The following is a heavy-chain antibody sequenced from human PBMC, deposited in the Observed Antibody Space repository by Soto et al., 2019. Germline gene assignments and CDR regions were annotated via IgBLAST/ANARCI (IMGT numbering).Heavy chain of an antibody. Sequence: QVQLVQSGTEVKKPGASVKVSCKASGYTFSSYAMHWVRQAPGQRLEWMGWINAGNGYTKYSQKFQDRVTITRDTSASTGHMELSSVRYEDTAVYDCARGSADVGLGYYYYGMDVWGQGTTVTVSS. CDR1: GYTFSSYA. J-gene: IGHJ6*02. CDR2: INAGNGYT. CDR3: ARGSADVGLGYYYYGMDV. D-gene: IGHD1-26*01. V-gene: IGHV1-3*01.